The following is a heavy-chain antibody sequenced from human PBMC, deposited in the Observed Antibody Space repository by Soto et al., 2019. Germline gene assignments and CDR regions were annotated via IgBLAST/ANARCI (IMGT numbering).Heavy chain of an antibody. CDR1: GFTFSSYA. D-gene: IGHD3-16*02. Sequence: GGSLRLSCAASGFTFSSYAMHWVRQAPGKGLEWVAVISYDGSNKYYADSVKGRFTISRDNSKNTLYLQMNSLKAEDTAVYYCARRSQVIYAFDIRGQGTLVTVSS. J-gene: IGHJ3*02. CDR3: ARRSQVIYAFDI. CDR2: ISYDGSNK. V-gene: IGHV3-30-3*01.